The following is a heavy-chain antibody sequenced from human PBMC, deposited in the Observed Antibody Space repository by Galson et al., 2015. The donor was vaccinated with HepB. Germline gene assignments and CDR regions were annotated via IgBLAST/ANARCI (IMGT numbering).Heavy chain of an antibody. Sequence: SLRLSCAASGFTFSNYGMHWVRQAPGKGLEWVAVIWYDGTTKYYADSVKGRFTISRDNSKNTLYLQVNSLRAEDTALYYCARDSAAGPSEYFRHWGQGTVVSVSS. CDR2: IWYDGTTK. CDR3: ARDSAAGPSEYFRH. V-gene: IGHV3-33*01. D-gene: IGHD6-13*01. CDR1: GFTFSNYG. J-gene: IGHJ1*01.